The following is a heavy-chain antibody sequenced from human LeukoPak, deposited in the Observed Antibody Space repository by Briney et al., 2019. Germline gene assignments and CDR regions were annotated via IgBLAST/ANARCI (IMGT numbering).Heavy chain of an antibody. Sequence: GGSLRLSCAASGFTFSSYDMHWVRHATGKGLEWVSAIGTAGDTYYPGSVKGRLTISRENAKNSLYLQMNSLRAEDTAVYYCARRFLDAFDIWGQGTMVTVSS. J-gene: IGHJ3*02. D-gene: IGHD2/OR15-2a*01. CDR3: ARRFLDAFDI. CDR1: GFTFSSYD. V-gene: IGHV3-13*01. CDR2: IGTAGDT.